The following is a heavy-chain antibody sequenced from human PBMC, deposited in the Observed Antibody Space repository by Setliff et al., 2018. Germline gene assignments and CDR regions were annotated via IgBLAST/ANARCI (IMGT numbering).Heavy chain of an antibody. CDR3: AGDPPYSGYAFDI. Sequence: PGGSLRLSCAASGFTFSSYAMHWVRQAPGKGLEWVAVISYDGSNKYYADSVKGRFTISRDNSKNTLYLQMNSLRAEDTAVYYCAGDPPYSGYAFDIWGQGTMVTVSS. V-gene: IGHV3-30*04. D-gene: IGHD5-12*01. CDR1: GFTFSSYA. CDR2: ISYDGSNK. J-gene: IGHJ3*02.